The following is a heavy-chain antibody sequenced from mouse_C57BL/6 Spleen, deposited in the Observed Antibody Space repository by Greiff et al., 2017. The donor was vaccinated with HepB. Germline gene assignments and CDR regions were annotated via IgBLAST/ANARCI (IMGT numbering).Heavy chain of an antibody. V-gene: IGHV5-17*01. Sequence: EVKLVESGGGLVKPGGSLKLSCAASGFTFSDYGMHWVRQAPEKGLEWVAYISSGSSTIYYADTVKGRFTISRDNAKNTLFLQMTSLRSEDTAMYYYARSVTGTFAYWGQGTLVTVSA. J-gene: IGHJ3*01. CDR2: ISSGSSTI. CDR3: ARSVTGTFAY. CDR1: GFTFSDYG. D-gene: IGHD4-1*01.